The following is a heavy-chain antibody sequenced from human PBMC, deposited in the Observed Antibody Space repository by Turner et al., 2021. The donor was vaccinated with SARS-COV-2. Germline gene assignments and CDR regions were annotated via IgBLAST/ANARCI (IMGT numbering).Heavy chain of an antibody. Sequence: QVQLVQSGAEVKKPGASVKVSCKVSGYTLTELSMHWVRQAPGKGLEWMGWINPNSGGTNCAHKFQGRVTMTRDTSISTAYMELSRLRSDDTAVYYCARVSSLSYYFDYWGQGTLVTVSS. D-gene: IGHD6-6*01. V-gene: IGHV1-2*07. CDR3: ARVSSLSYYFDY. CDR2: INPNSGGT. J-gene: IGHJ4*02. CDR1: GYTLTELS.